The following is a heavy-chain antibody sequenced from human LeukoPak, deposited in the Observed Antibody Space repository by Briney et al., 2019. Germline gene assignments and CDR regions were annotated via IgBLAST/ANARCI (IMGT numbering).Heavy chain of an antibody. CDR1: GFTFTSSA. Sequence: SVTVSCKASGFTFTSSAVQWVRQARGQRLEWIGWIVIGSGNTNYAQKFQERVTITRDMSTNTAYMELSSLRSEDTAVYYCARGIVGATPFDYWGQGTLVTVSS. V-gene: IGHV1-58*01. CDR2: IVIGSGNT. CDR3: ARGIVGATPFDY. D-gene: IGHD1-26*01. J-gene: IGHJ4*02.